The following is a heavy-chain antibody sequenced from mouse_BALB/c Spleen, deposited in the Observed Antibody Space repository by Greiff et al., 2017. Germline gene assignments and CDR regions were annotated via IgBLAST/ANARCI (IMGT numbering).Heavy chain of an antibody. V-gene: IGHV1-7*01. CDR1: GYTFTSYW. Sequence: VQLVESGAELAKPGASVKMSCKASGYTFTSYWMHWVKQRPGQGLEWIGYINPSTGYTEYNQKFKDKATLTADKSSSTAYMQLSSLTSEDSAVYYCARRSTMITTGFAYWGQGTLVTVSA. J-gene: IGHJ3*01. CDR3: ARRSTMITTGFAY. D-gene: IGHD2-4*01. CDR2: INPSTGYT.